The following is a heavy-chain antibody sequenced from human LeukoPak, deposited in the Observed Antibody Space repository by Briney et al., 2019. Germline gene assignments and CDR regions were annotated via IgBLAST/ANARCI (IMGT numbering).Heavy chain of an antibody. J-gene: IGHJ4*02. CDR2: IIPIFGTA. CDR1: GGTFSSYA. Sequence: VASVKVSCKASGGTFSSYAISWVRQAPGQGLEWMGGIIPIFGTANYAQKFQGRVTITTDESTSTAYMELSSLRSEDTAVYYCARAFRGPYYYDSSGSFDYWGQGTLVTVSS. CDR3: ARAFRGPYYYDSSGSFDY. D-gene: IGHD3-22*01. V-gene: IGHV1-69*05.